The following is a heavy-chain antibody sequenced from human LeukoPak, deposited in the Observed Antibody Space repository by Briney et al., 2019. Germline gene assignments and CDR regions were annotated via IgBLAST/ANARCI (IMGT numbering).Heavy chain of an antibody. Sequence: SETLSLTCTVSGASISPNYWSWFRQPPGKGLEWIGYIYYSGSTSYNPSLKSRVTISLDTSKNQFSLKLSSVTAADTAVYYCARGHYGPGIGTYPNWGQRTLVTVSA. CDR2: IYYSGST. J-gene: IGHJ4*02. CDR3: ARGHYGPGIGTYPN. V-gene: IGHV4-59*12. D-gene: IGHD3-10*01. CDR1: GASISPNY.